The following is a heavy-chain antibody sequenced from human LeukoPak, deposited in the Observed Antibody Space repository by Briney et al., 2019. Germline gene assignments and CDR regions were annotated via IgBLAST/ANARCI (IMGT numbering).Heavy chain of an antibody. V-gene: IGHV3-23*01. CDR2: ISGGGDST. CDR1: GFTFNTYA. J-gene: IGHJ4*02. CDR3: ARGYYSDTSGYSLPLDY. Sequence: GGSLRLSCAASGFTFNTYAMSWVRQAPGKGLEWVSGISGGGDSTYYADSVKGRFTISRDNSKNTLFLQMNSLRAEDTAVYYCARGYYSDTSGYSLPLDYWGQGTLLTVSS. D-gene: IGHD3-22*01.